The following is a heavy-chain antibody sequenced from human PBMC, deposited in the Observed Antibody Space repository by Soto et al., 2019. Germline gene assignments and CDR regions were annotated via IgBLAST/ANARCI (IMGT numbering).Heavy chain of an antibody. D-gene: IGHD6-19*01. CDR3: ATSYSSGWPYYFDY. V-gene: IGHV3-33*01. CDR2: IWNDGSGK. CDR1: GFSFSSYG. Sequence: LRLSCSASGFSFSSYGLHWVRQAPGKGLEWVAVIWNDGSGKYYADSVKGRFTISRDNSKNTLYLQMNSLRAEDTALYYCATSYSSGWPYYFDYWGQGTLVTVSS. J-gene: IGHJ4*02.